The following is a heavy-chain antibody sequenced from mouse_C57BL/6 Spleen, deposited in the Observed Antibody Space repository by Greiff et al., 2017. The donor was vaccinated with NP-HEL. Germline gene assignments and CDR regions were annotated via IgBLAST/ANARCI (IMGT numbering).Heavy chain of an antibody. CDR2: ISYDGSN. J-gene: IGHJ2*01. CDR1: GYSITSGYY. CDR3: ARESIYYDGSRDYFDY. V-gene: IGHV3-6*01. D-gene: IGHD1-1*01. Sequence: EVQLQQSGPGLVKPSQSLSLTCSVTGYSITSGYYWNWIRQFPGNKLEWMGYISYDGSNNYNPSLKNRISITRDTSKNQFFLKLNSVTTEDTATYYCARESIYYDGSRDYFDYRGQGTTLTVSS.